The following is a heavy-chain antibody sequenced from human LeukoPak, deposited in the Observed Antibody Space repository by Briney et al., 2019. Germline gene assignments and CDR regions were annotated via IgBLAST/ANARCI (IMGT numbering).Heavy chain of an antibody. CDR2: ISSSSSYI. D-gene: IGHD3-9*01. Sequence: KAGGSLRLSCAASGFTFSSYSMNWVRQAPGKGLEWVSSISSSSSYIYYADSVKGRFTISRDNAKNSLYLQMNSLRAEDTAVYYCARDQPSGSIFDWRTGPTTDFDYWGQGTLVTVSS. CDR3: ARDQPSGSIFDWRTGPTTDFDY. V-gene: IGHV3-21*01. CDR1: GFTFSSYS. J-gene: IGHJ4*02.